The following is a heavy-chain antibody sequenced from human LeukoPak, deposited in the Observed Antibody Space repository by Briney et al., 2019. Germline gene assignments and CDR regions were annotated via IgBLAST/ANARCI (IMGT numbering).Heavy chain of an antibody. J-gene: IGHJ4*02. Sequence: SETLSLTCAVYGGSLSGYYWTWIRQPPGKGLEWIGEINHSGSTNYNPSLKSRVTISVDTSKKQFSLKLNSVTAADTAVYYCARDHLWQLAAAGTTDYWGQGTLVTVSS. V-gene: IGHV4-34*01. D-gene: IGHD6-13*01. CDR1: GGSLSGYY. CDR2: INHSGST. CDR3: ARDHLWQLAAAGTTDY.